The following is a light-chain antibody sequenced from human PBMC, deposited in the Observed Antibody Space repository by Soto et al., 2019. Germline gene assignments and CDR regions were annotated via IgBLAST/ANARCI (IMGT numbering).Light chain of an antibody. CDR1: SNDVGRYNF. V-gene: IGLV2-8*01. J-gene: IGLJ2*01. CDR3: ASYAGTTSL. Sequence: QSVLTQPPSASGSPGQSVTISCTGTSNDVGRYNFVSWYQQHPGKAPKLMIYEVTKRPPGVPDRFSGSKSGNTASLTVSGLQADDEADYYCASYAGTTSLFGGGTKLTVL. CDR2: EVT.